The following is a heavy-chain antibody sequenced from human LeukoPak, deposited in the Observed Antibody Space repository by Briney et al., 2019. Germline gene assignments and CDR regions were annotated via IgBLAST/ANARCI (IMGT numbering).Heavy chain of an antibody. CDR1: GFRFNTYW. J-gene: IGHJ3*02. Sequence: GGSLRLSCAASGFRFNTYWMSWVRQAPGKGLEWVANIKQDGNEKYYVDSVKGRFTISRDNAKNSLYLQMNSLRAEDAAVYYCARESFYDILTGYYNAFDIWGQGTMVTVSS. V-gene: IGHV3-7*01. CDR3: ARESFYDILTGYYNAFDI. D-gene: IGHD3-9*01. CDR2: IKQDGNEK.